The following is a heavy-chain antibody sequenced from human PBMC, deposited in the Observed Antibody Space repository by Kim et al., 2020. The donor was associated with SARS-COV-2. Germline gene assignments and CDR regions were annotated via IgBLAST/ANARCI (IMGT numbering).Heavy chain of an antibody. J-gene: IGHJ4*02. V-gene: IGHV3-33*01. D-gene: IGHD4-4*01. Sequence: GGSLRLSCAASGFTFSSYGMHWVRQAPGKGLEWVAVIWYDGSNKYYADSVKGRFTISRDNSKNTLYLQMNSLRAEDTAVYYCARTDYTGPEDFDYWGQGTLVTVSS. CDR1: GFTFSSYG. CDR3: ARTDYTGPEDFDY. CDR2: IWYDGSNK.